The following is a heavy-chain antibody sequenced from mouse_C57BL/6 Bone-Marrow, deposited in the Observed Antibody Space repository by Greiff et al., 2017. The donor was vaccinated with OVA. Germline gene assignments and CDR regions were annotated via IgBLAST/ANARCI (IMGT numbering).Heavy chain of an antibody. CDR2: IYPRSGNT. D-gene: IGHD1-1*01. V-gene: IGHV1-81*01. CDR3: ANYYGRIFFAY. J-gene: IGHJ3*01. CDR1: GYTFTSYG. Sequence: VKVVESGAELARPGASVKLSCKASGYTFTSYGISWVKQRTGQGLEWIGEIYPRSGNTYYNEKFKGKATLTADKSSSTAYMELRSLTSEDSAVYFCANYYGRIFFAYWGQGTLVTVSA.